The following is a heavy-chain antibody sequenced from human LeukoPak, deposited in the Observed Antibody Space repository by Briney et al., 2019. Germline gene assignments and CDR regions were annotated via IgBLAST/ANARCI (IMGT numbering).Heavy chain of an antibody. CDR2: IWYDGSNK. Sequence: GESLKISCKGSGYSFTSYWIGWVRQMPGKGLVWVAVIWYDGSNKYYADSVKGRFTISRDNSKNTLYLQMNSLRAEDTAVYYCARDPGECSGGSCYEIHFDYWGQGTLVTVSS. V-gene: IGHV3-33*01. CDR3: ARDPGECSGGSCYEIHFDY. CDR1: GYSFTSYW. J-gene: IGHJ4*02. D-gene: IGHD2-15*01.